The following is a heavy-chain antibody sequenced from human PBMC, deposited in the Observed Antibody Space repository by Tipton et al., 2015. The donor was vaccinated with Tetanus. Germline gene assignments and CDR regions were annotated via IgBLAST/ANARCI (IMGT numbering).Heavy chain of an antibody. V-gene: IGHV3-53*01. CDR3: ARDRLEGLYYYYGMDV. J-gene: IGHJ6*02. CDR1: GFTVSSNY. Sequence: SLRLSCAASGFTVSSNYMSWVRQAPGKGLEWVSVIYSGGSTYYADSVKGRFTISRDNSKNTLYLQMNSLRAEDTAVYYCARDRLEGLYYYYGMDVWGQGTTVTVSS. D-gene: IGHD1-1*01. CDR2: IYSGGST.